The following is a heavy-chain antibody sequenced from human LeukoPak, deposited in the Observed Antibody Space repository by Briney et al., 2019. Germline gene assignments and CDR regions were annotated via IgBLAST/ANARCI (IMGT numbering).Heavy chain of an antibody. CDR2: ISSSGTI. CDR3: ARHLTVMASFDF. Sequence: GGSLRLSCAASGFTFSSYNMNWVRQAPGKGLEWISYISSSGTIYYADSVKGRFTISRDRARNSLFLQMNSLRDEDTAVYYCARHLTVMASFDFWGQGTLVTVSS. J-gene: IGHJ4*02. V-gene: IGHV3-48*02. D-gene: IGHD5-18*01. CDR1: GFTFSSYN.